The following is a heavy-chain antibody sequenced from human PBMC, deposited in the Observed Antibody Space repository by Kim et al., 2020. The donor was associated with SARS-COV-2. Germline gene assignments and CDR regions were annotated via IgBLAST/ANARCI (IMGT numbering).Heavy chain of an antibody. J-gene: IGHJ4*02. Sequence: STSLKSRLTISKDTSKNQVVLTMTNMDPVDTATYYCARIRYSSGWYGFDYWGQGTLVTVSS. CDR3: ARIRYSSGWYGFDY. D-gene: IGHD6-19*01. V-gene: IGHV2-70*01.